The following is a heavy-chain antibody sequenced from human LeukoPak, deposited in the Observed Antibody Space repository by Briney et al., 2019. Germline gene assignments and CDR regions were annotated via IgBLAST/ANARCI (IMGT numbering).Heavy chain of an antibody. V-gene: IGHV3-23*01. D-gene: IGHD3-22*01. CDR1: GFTFSNYA. J-gene: IGHJ3*02. CDR3: AKDLSMIVVVMAFDI. Sequence: GGSLRLSCVASGFTFSNYAMSWVRQAPGKGLEWVSAISGSGGSTYYADSVKGRFTISRDNSKNTLSLQMNSLRAEDTAIYYCAKDLSMIVVVMAFDIWGQGTMVTVSS. CDR2: ISGSGGST.